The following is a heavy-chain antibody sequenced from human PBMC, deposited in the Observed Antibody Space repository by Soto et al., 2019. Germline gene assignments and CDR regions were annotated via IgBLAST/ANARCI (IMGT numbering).Heavy chain of an antibody. CDR2: ISSGGSSI. CDR1: GFTFNDYY. CDR3: ARDLLGGSDY. Sequence: QVPLVESGGGLVKAGGSLRLSCAASGFTFNDYYMSWIRQPPGKGLEWLSYISSGGSSISYADSVKGRFTISRDNARNALYLQMNSLRDDDTAVYYCARDLLGGSDYWGQGTLVTVSS. J-gene: IGHJ4*02. D-gene: IGHD3-16*01. V-gene: IGHV3-11*01.